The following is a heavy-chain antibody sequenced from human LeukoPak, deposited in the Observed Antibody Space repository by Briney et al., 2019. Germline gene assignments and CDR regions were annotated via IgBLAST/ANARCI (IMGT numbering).Heavy chain of an antibody. Sequence: PSETLSLTCTVSGDSISTGIYFWGWIRQHPDKGLEWIGYINYSGTTFYNPSLQSRVTISVDTSKNQFSLKLNSMTAADTAVYYCARDGDTLDGDYFDYWGQGALVTVSS. CDR3: ARDGDTLDGDYFDY. CDR2: INYSGTT. J-gene: IGHJ4*02. D-gene: IGHD2/OR15-2a*01. CDR1: GDSISTGIYF. V-gene: IGHV4-31*03.